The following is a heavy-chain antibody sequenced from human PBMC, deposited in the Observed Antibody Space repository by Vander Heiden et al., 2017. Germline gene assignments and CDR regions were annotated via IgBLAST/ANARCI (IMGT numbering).Heavy chain of an antibody. CDR3: TTGVGGYGDYGNWFDP. CDR1: GFAFTQAR. V-gene: IGHV3-15*01. D-gene: IGHD4-17*01. CDR2: IIRKTDDGTN. J-gene: IGHJ5*02. Sequence: ELHLVESGGCSVMSVGSLTVSCAASGFAFTQARLSWVRQDPGRGLEWVGRIIRKTDDGTNDDAAHVKGRFTISSDDSKDTLNLQMNSMQTEETAVYYCTTGVGGYGDYGNWFDPWGQGTLVTVSS.